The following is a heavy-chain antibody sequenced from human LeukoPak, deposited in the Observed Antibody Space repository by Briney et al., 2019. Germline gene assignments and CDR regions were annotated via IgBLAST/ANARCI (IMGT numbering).Heavy chain of an antibody. D-gene: IGHD4-17*01. CDR3: AREMTTVTTGGVNAFDI. V-gene: IGHV3-30-3*01. CDR2: ISYDGSNK. Sequence: GGSLRLSCAASGFTFSSYAMHWVRQAPGKGLEWVAVISYDGSNKYYADSVKGRFTISRDNSKNTLYLQMNSLRAEDTAVYYCAREMTTVTTGGVNAFDIWGQGTMVTVSS. CDR1: GFTFSSYA. J-gene: IGHJ3*02.